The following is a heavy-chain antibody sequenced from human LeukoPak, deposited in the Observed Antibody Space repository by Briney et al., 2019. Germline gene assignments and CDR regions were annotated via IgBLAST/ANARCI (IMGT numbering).Heavy chain of an antibody. V-gene: IGHV3-11*01. CDR1: GFTFSDYY. CDR3: ARAGRITMVRGVIIKVPYYYYYMDV. J-gene: IGHJ6*03. D-gene: IGHD3-10*01. Sequence: GGSLRLSCAASGFTFSDYYMSWIRQAPGKGLEWVSYISSSGSTIYYADSVKGRFTISRDNAKNSLHLQMNSLRAEDTAVYYCARAGRITMVRGVIIKVPYYYYYMDVWGKGTTVTVSS. CDR2: ISSSGSTI.